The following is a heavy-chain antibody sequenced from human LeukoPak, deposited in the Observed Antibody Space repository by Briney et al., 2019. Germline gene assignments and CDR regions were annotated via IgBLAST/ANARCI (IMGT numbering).Heavy chain of an antibody. V-gene: IGHV4-4*09. Sequence: PSETLSLTCTVSGGSISSYYWSWIRQPPGKGLERIGYIYTSGSTNYNPSLKSRVTISVDTSKNHFSLKLSSVTAADTAVYYCARHGYDSSGYQDYYFDYWGQGTLVTVSS. CDR1: GGSISSYY. J-gene: IGHJ4*02. CDR3: ARHGYDSSGYQDYYFDY. CDR2: IYTSGST. D-gene: IGHD3-22*01.